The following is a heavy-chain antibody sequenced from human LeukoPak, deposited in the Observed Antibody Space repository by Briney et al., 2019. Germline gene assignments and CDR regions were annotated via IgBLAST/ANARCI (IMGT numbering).Heavy chain of an antibody. J-gene: IGHJ5*02. CDR1: GGTFSSYA. CDR3: ARVEAVTNSNWFDP. CDR2: IHPNSGAT. V-gene: IGHV1-2*06. D-gene: IGHD4-17*01. Sequence: GASVKVSCKASGGTFSSYAISWVRQAPGQGLEWMGRIHPNSGATNSAQKFQGRVTMTRDTSITTAYMELSRLTSDDTAVYYCARVEAVTNSNWFDPWGQGTLVTVSS.